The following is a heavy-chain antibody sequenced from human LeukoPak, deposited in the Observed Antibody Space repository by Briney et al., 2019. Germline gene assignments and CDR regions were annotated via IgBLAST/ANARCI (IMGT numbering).Heavy chain of an antibody. CDR3: ARVSDYYDSSGPRGY. J-gene: IGHJ4*02. CDR2: INTNTGNP. V-gene: IGHV7-4-1*02. Sequence: ASVKVSCKASGYTFTSYAMNWVRQAPGQGLEWMGWINTNTGNPTYAQGFTGRFVFSLDTSVSTAYLQTSSLKAEDTAVYYCARVSDYYDSSGPRGYWGQGTLVTVSS. CDR1: GYTFTSYA. D-gene: IGHD3-22*01.